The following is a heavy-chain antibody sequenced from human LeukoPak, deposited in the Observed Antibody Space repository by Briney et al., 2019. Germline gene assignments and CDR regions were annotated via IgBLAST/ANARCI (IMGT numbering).Heavy chain of an antibody. Sequence: PGGSLRLSCVASGFTFSSNWMHWVRQGPGKGLVWVSRINSDGSTTSYADSVKGRFTISRDNAKNTLYLQMNSLRAEDTAVYYCAKGFSAGTMDYWGQGTLVTVSS. D-gene: IGHD1-1*01. CDR2: INSDGSTT. V-gene: IGHV3-74*01. CDR3: AKGFSAGTMDY. J-gene: IGHJ4*02. CDR1: GFTFSSNW.